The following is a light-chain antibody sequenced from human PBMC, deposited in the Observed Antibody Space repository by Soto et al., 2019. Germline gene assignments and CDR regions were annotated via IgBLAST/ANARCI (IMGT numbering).Light chain of an antibody. V-gene: IGLV2-23*03. J-gene: IGLJ2*01. CDR1: SSDVGSYNL. CDR2: EGS. CDR3: CSYAGSSTFLV. Sequence: QSVLTQPASVSGSPGQSITISCTGTSSDVGSYNLVSWYQQHPGKAPKLMIYEGSKRPSGVSNRFSGSKSGNTASLTISGLQAEDEADYSCCSYAGSSTFLVFGGGTKLTVL.